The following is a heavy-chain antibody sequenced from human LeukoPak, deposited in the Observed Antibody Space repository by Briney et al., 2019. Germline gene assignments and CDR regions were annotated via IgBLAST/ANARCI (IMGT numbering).Heavy chain of an antibody. Sequence: SETLSLTRTDSGGSISMYYWSWIRQPAGKGLEWIECIYSTGSTNYNPSLKSRVTMSVDTSKHQFSLRLRSVTAADTAVYYCARQIASAGTAGFDFWGQGALVTVSS. CDR1: GGSISMYY. V-gene: IGHV4-4*07. J-gene: IGHJ4*02. CDR2: IYSTGST. CDR3: ARQIASAGTAGFDF. D-gene: IGHD6-13*01.